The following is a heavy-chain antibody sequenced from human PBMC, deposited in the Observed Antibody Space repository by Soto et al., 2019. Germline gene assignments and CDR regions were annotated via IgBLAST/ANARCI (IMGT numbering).Heavy chain of an antibody. D-gene: IGHD1-1*01. J-gene: IGHJ5*02. Sequence: EVQLLESGGGLVQPGGSLRLSCAASGFTFSSYAMSWVRQAPGKGLEWVSAISGSGGSTYYADSVKGRFTISRDNSKNTLYLQMNSLRAEDTAVYYCATWKTYDNWFDPWGQGTLVTVSS. CDR1: GFTFSSYA. V-gene: IGHV3-23*01. CDR3: ATWKTYDNWFDP. CDR2: ISGSGGST.